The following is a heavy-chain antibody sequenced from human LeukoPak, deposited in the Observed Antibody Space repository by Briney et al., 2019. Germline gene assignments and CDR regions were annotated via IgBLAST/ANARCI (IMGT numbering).Heavy chain of an antibody. CDR2: ISGSGGST. J-gene: IGHJ4*02. V-gene: IGHV3-23*01. CDR1: GFTFSDYW. Sequence: GGSLRLSCAASGFTFSDYWMTWVRQAPGKGLEWVSAISGSGGSTYYADSVKGRFTISRDNSKNTLYLQMNSLRAEDTAVYYCAKDHRYSSGPFDYWGQGTLVTVSS. D-gene: IGHD6-19*01. CDR3: AKDHRYSSGPFDY.